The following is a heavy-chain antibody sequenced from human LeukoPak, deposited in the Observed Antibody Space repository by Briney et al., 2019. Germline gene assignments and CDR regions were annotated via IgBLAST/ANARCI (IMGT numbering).Heavy chain of an antibody. CDR2: ISGDSTYI. CDR3: ARVSGRLERQSDLDY. CDR1: GFTFASYP. J-gene: IGHJ4*02. V-gene: IGHV3-21*01. Sequence: PGGSLRLSCAASGFTFASYPMNWVRQAPGKGLEWVSSISGDSTYIYNAGSVKGRFTISRDNAQASLYLQMISLRADDTAVYYCARVSGRLERQSDLDYWGQGTLVIVSS. D-gene: IGHD1-1*01.